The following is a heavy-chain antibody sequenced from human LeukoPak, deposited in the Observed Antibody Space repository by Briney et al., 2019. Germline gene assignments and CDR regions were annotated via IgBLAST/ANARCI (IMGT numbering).Heavy chain of an antibody. J-gene: IGHJ4*02. V-gene: IGHV5-51*01. D-gene: IGHD5-18*01. Sequence: GESLKISCEASGYSFASYWIGWVRQMPGKGVEWMGIIDPSDSETRYTPAFQGQVTISVDKSLTTADLQWNSLKASDTAMYYCARQTAMGRSGDYWGQGTLVTVSS. CDR2: IDPSDSET. CDR3: ARQTAMGRSGDY. CDR1: GYSFASYW.